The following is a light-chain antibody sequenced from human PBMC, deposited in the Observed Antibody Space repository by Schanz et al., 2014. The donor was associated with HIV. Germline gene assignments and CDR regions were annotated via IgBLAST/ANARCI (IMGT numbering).Light chain of an antibody. J-gene: IGKJ2*01. CDR1: QNVNSN. V-gene: IGKV3-20*01. CDR3: QQYGNSPYT. CDR2: GAS. Sequence: EIVLTQSPATLSVSPGERATLFCRASQNVNSNLAWYQQKPGQAPRLLIYGASSRATGIPDRFSGSGSGTDFTLTISRLEPEDFAVYYCQQYGNSPYTFGQGTKLEIK.